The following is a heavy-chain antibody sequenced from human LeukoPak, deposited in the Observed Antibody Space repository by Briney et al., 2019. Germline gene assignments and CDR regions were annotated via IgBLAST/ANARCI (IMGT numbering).Heavy chain of an antibody. CDR3: ARGGYSYGYGY. CDR1: GGSISSSTYY. D-gene: IGHD5-18*01. Sequence: SETLSLTCTVSGGSISSSTYYWGWIRQPPGKGLEWIGSIYYSGSTYYNPSLKSRVTISVDTSKNQFSLKLSSVTAADTAVHYCARGGYSYGYGYWGQGTLVTVSS. V-gene: IGHV4-39*07. CDR2: IYYSGST. J-gene: IGHJ4*02.